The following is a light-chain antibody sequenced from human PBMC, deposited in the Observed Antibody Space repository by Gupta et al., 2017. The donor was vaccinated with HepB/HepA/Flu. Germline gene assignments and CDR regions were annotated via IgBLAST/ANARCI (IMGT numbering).Light chain of an antibody. V-gene: IGLV1-51*01. CDR3: GTGDSSLSDAR. CDR2: ENN. CDR1: SSNVGSNY. Sequence: QSVLTPPPSVSAAPGQQVTISCSGSSSNVGSNYVSWYQQHPGTAPKLLMYENNKRPSGVPDRFSGSKSGTSATLGITGLQTGDEADYYCGTGDSSLSDARFGGGTKLTVL. J-gene: IGLJ3*02.